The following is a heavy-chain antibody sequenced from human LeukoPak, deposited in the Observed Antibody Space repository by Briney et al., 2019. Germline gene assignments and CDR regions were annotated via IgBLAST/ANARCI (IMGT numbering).Heavy chain of an antibody. J-gene: IGHJ4*02. CDR2: IWYDGNNK. Sequence: PGGSLRLSCAASGFIFSSFGMHWVRQAPGKGLVWVAVIWYDGNNKYYADSVKGRFTISRDNSKNTLYLQMNSLRAEDTAVYYWARENYYDSSGLGYWGQGTLVTVSS. CDR3: ARENYYDSSGLGY. V-gene: IGHV3-33*01. D-gene: IGHD3-22*01. CDR1: GFIFSSFG.